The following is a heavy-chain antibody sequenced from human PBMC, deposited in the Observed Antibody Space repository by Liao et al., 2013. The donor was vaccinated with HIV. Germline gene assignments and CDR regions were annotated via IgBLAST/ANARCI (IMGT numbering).Heavy chain of an antibody. D-gene: IGHD6-6*01. CDR2: IYTSGST. Sequence: QVQLQESGPGLVKPSETLSLTCTVSGGSIGSFYWTWIRQPAGKGLEWIGRIYTSGSTNCSPSLKSRVTMSVDTSKNQFSLKLTSVTAADTAVYYCAREGSSSVPWYNWFDPWGQGTLVTVSS. CDR3: AREGSSSVPWYNWFDP. J-gene: IGHJ5*02. CDR1: GGSIGSFY. V-gene: IGHV4-4*07.